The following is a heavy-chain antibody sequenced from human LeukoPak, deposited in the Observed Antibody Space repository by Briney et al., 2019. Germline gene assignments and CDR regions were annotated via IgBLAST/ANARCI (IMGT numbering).Heavy chain of an antibody. Sequence: SETLSLTCAVYGGSFSGYYWSWIRQSPGRGLEWIGFISYNGNTFYDPSLESRLTISFDTSRNHFSLKLTSVTAADTAVYYCARGSGSDPWPIFDPWGQGALVTVSS. V-gene: IGHV4-34*01. J-gene: IGHJ5*02. D-gene: IGHD3-10*01. CDR3: ARGSGSDPWPIFDP. CDR1: GGSFSGYY. CDR2: ISYNGNT.